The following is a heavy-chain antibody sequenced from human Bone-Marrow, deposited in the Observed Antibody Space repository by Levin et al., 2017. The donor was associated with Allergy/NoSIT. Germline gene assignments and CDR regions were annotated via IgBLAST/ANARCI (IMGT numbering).Heavy chain of an antibody. CDR1: GDSVSNKSVA. J-gene: IGHJ4*02. CDR3: ARERRGYSGDDYFDY. D-gene: IGHD5-12*01. CDR2: TYYRSKWYT. V-gene: IGHV6-1*01. Sequence: SSETLSLTCAISGDSVSNKSVAWNWIRQSPSRGLEWLGRTYYRSKWYTDYAVSVESRIAISPDTSKNHFSLHLESVTPDDTAVYYCARERRGYSGDDYFDYWSQGTLVTVSS.